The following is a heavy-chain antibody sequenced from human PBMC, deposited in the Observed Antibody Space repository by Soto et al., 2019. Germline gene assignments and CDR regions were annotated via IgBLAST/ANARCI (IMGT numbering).Heavy chain of an antibody. J-gene: IGHJ2*01. CDR1: DYSIRSDYY. CDR2: MNHRGST. Sequence: SETLSLTCAVSDYSIRSDYYWGSIRQPPGKGLEWIESMNHRGSTYYNPSLKSRVTTPVDMSKNQFSLKLRSVTAADTGVYYCASAMYYSDSRGYHWYFDLWGRGXLVTVYS. D-gene: IGHD3-22*01. V-gene: IGHV4-38-2*01. CDR3: ASAMYYSDSRGYHWYFDL.